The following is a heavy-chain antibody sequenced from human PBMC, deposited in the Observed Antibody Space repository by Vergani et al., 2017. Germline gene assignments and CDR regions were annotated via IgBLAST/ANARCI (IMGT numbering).Heavy chain of an antibody. J-gene: IGHJ4*02. CDR2: IKSKTDGGTT. D-gene: IGHD6-25*01. CDR3: ARDRLFDY. V-gene: IGHV3-15*01. CDR1: GFTFSNAW. Sequence: EVQLVESGGGLVKPGGSLRLSCAASGFTFSNAWMSWVRQAPGKGLEWVGRIKSKTDGGTTDYAAPVKGRFTISRDNSKNTLYLQMNSLRAEDTAVYYCARDRLFDYWGQGTLVTVSS.